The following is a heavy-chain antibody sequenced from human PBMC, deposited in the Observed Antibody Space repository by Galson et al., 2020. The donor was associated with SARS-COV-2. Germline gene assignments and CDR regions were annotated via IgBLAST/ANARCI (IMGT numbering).Heavy chain of an antibody. V-gene: IGHV2-5*02. J-gene: IGHJ5*02. CDR2: IYWDDDK. CDR1: GFSLSTSGVG. CDR3: AHAQISVAGINWFDP. D-gene: IGHD6-19*01. Sequence: SGPTLVKPTQTLTLTCTFSGFSLSTSGVGVGWIRQPPGKALEWLALIYWDDDKRYSPSLKSRLTITKDTSKNQVVLTMTNMDHVDTATYYCAHAQISVAGINWFDPWGQGILCTVA.